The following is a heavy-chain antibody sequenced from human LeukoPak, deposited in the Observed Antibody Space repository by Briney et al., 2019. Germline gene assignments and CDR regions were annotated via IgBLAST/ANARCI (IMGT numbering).Heavy chain of an antibody. Sequence: GGSLRLSCAASGFTFNSYAMTWVRQAPEKGLEWVSSIIDSGISTYYGDSVKGRFTISRDNTKNTLYLQMNSLRAEDTAVYYCAKGSRGSYDYWGQGTLVTVSS. CDR1: GFTFNSYA. J-gene: IGHJ4*02. V-gene: IGHV3-23*01. D-gene: IGHD1-26*01. CDR3: AKGSRGSYDY. CDR2: IIDSGIST.